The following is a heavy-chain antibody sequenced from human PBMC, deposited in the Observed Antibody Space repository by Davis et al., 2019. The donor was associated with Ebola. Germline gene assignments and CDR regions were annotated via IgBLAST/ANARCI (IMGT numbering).Heavy chain of an antibody. Sequence: GESLKISCAASGFTFSTYGMNWVRQAPGKGLEWVSSISGSSTYIYYADSVKGRITISRDNSKNEVHLQMNSLRAEDTAVYYCARVRDSSGAYGMDVWGQGTTVTVSS. J-gene: IGHJ6*02. D-gene: IGHD3-10*01. CDR1: GFTFSTYG. V-gene: IGHV3-21*04. CDR2: ISGSSTYI. CDR3: ARVRDSSGAYGMDV.